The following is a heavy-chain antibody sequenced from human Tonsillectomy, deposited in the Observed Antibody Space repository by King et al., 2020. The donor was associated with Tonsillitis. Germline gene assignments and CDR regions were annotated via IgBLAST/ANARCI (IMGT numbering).Heavy chain of an antibody. J-gene: IGHJ6*02. CDR3: ARDFYYGSGGSYYGMDV. D-gene: IGHD3-10*01. V-gene: IGHV1-18*01. Sequence: VQLVESGAEVKKPGASVKVSCKASGYTFTSSGISWVRQAPGQGLEWVGWISAYNGNTNYAQKPQGRVTMPTDTSTSTAYMELRSLRSDDTAVYYCARDFYYGSGGSYYGMDVWGQGTTVTVSS. CDR2: ISAYNGNT. CDR1: GYTFTSSG.